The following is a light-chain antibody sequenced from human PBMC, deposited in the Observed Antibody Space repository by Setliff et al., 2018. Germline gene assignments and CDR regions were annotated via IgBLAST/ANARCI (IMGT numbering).Light chain of an antibody. J-gene: IGLJ2*01. CDR3: AAWDDSLNGPA. Sequence: QSVLTQPPPASGTPGQRVTISCSGSSSNIGSNTVNWYQQLPGTAPKLLIYRNNQRPSGVPDRFSGSKSGTSASLAISGLQSEDEADYYCAAWDDSLNGPAFGGGTKGTVL. CDR2: RNN. V-gene: IGLV1-44*01. CDR1: SSNIGSNT.